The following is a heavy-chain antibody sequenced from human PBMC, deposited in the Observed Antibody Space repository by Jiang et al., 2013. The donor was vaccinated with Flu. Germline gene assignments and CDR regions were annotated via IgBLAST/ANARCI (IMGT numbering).Heavy chain of an antibody. D-gene: IGHD3-10*01. CDR3: AKNRASLDY. J-gene: IGHJ4*02. CDR2: TT. Sequence: TTSYNPSLKSRVTISVDTSKNQFSLKLNSVTAADTAVYYCAKNRASLDYWGQGTLVTVSP. V-gene: IGHV4-4*09.